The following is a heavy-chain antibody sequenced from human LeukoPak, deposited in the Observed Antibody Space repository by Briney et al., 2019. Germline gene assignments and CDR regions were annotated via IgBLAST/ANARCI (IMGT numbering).Heavy chain of an antibody. J-gene: IGHJ4*02. CDR1: GFTFSSYS. CDR3: ARDNAAAAGTRFDY. D-gene: IGHD6-13*01. Sequence: PGRSLRLSCAASGFTFSSYSMNWVRQAPGKGLEWVSSISSSSSYIYYADSVKGRFTISRDNAKNSLYLQMNSLRAEDTAVYYCARDNAAAAGTRFDYWGQGTLVTVSS. V-gene: IGHV3-21*01. CDR2: ISSSSSYI.